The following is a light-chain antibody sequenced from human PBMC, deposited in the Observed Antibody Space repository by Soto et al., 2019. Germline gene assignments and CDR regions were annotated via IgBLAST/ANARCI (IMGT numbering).Light chain of an antibody. J-gene: IGKJ1*01. CDR1: QSVSSN. CDR3: QQYNNWSRRT. V-gene: IGKV3-15*01. CDR2: GAS. Sequence: EIVMTQSPATLSVSPGERATLSCRASQSVSSNLAWYQQKPGQAPRLLIYGASTRATGIPARFSGSGSGTEFTLTISSLQSEDFAVYYCQQYNNWSRRTFGQGTNVEI.